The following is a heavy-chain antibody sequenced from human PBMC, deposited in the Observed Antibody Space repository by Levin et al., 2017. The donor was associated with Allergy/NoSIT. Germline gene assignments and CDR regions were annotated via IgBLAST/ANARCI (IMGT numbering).Heavy chain of an antibody. Sequence: WVRQAPGQGLEWMGWINTNTGNPTYAQGFTGRFVFSFSPSVSTAYLQISSLKAEDTAVYYCAGATFPYCLWGTCYSATYWFDPWGQGTLVTVSS. V-gene: IGHV7-4-1*02. D-gene: IGHD2-15*01. CDR3: AGATFPYCLWGTCYSATYWFDP. CDR2: INTNTGNP. J-gene: IGHJ5*02.